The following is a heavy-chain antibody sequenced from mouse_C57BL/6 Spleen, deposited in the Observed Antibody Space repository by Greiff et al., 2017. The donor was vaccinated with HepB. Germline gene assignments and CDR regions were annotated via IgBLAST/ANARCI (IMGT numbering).Heavy chain of an antibody. CDR2: ISDGGSYT. Sequence: EVKLVESGGGLVKPGGSLKLSCAASGFTFSSYAMSWVRQTPEKRLEWVATISDGGSYTYYPDNVKGRFTISRDNAKNNLYLQMSHLKSEDTAMYYCASLEGFAYWGQGTLVTVSA. CDR3: ASLEGFAY. CDR1: GFTFSSYA. J-gene: IGHJ3*01. V-gene: IGHV5-4*03.